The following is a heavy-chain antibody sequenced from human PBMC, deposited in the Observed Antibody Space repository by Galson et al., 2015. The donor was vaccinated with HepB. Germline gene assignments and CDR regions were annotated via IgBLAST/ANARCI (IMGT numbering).Heavy chain of an antibody. CDR1: GFTFDDYA. CDR2: IRWNTGTI. V-gene: IGHV3-9*01. CDR3: TRAFDI. Sequence: SLRLSCAASGFTFDDYAMHWVRQAPGKGLEWVSGIRWNTGTIGYADSVKGRFTISRDNAKNSLYLQMNSLRAEDTALYYCTRAFDIWGRGTRVIVSS. J-gene: IGHJ3*02.